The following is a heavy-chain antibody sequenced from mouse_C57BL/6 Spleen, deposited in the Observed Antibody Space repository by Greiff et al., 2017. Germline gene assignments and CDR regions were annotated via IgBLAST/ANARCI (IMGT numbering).Heavy chain of an antibody. CDR3: ARRDYVFDY. CDR1: GYTFTDYN. CDR2: INPNNGGT. Sequence: VQLQQSGPELVKPGASVKIPCKASGYTFTDYNMDWVKQSHGKSLEWIGDINPNNGGTIYNQKFKGKATLTVDKSSSTAYMELRSLTSEDTAVYYCARRDYVFDYWGQGTTLTVSS. J-gene: IGHJ2*01. D-gene: IGHD2-4*01. V-gene: IGHV1-18*01.